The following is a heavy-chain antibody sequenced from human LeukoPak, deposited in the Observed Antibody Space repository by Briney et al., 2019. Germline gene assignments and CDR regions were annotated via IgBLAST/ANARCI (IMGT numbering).Heavy chain of an antibody. V-gene: IGHV3-33*03. Sequence: GGSLRLSCAASGFPFSHYGMHWVRQAPGAGLEWVAVIWSDGSDKYYAESVKGRFTISRDNSKNSLFLQMSSLRAEDTAVYYCAKDAQRGFDYSNSLQNWGQGILVTVSS. CDR3: AKDAQRGFDYSNSLQN. J-gene: IGHJ1*01. D-gene: IGHD4-11*01. CDR1: GFPFSHYG. CDR2: IWSDGSDK.